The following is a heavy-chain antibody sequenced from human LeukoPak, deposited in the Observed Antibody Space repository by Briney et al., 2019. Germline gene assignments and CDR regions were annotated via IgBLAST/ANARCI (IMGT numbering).Heavy chain of an antibody. V-gene: IGHV3-30*18. D-gene: IGHD3-22*01. CDR1: GFTFSSYG. J-gene: IGHJ4*02. Sequence: PGGSLRLSCAASGFTFSSYGIHWVRQAPGKGLEWVAVISYDGSNKYYADSVKGRFTISRDNSKNTLYPQMNSLRAEDTAVYYCAKENYYDSSAFLDYWGQGTLVTVSS. CDR3: AKENYYDSSAFLDY. CDR2: ISYDGSNK.